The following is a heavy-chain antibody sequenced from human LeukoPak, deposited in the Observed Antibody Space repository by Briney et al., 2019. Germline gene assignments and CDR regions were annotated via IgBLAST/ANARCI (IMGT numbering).Heavy chain of an antibody. CDR2: ISPGGDTP. V-gene: IGHV3-23*01. J-gene: IGHJ4*02. Sequence: GGSLRLSCTTSGFSFNTYSMSWVRQAPGKGLEWVSGISPGGDTPYYADSVRGRFTISKDNSKNTMYLQMNSLRAEDTAVYYCAQDRAWIEFYFWGQGTLVTVSS. D-gene: IGHD5-12*01. CDR1: GFSFNTYS. CDR3: AQDRAWIEFYF.